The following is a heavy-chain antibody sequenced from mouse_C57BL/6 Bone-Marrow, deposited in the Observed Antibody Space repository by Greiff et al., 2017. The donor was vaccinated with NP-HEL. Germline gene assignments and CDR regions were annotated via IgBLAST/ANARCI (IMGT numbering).Heavy chain of an antibody. D-gene: IGHD2-2*01. CDR1: GFNFKDDY. CDR3: TTEGYVYFDY. CDR2: IHPENGDT. J-gene: IGHJ2*01. V-gene: IGHV14-4*01. Sequence: EVHLVESGAELVRPGASVKLSCTASGFNFKDDYMHWVKQRPEQGLEWLGWIHPENGDTEYASTFPGMATITADTSSNTAYLQLSSLTSEDTAAYYCTTEGYVYFDYWGQGTTLTVSS.